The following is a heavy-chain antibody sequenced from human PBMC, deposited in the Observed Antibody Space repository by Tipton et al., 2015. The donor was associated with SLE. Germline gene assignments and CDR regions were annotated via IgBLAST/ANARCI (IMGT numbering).Heavy chain of an antibody. CDR3: ARITSNGYYYGAFDI. D-gene: IGHD3-22*01. CDR1: GFTFTTFW. V-gene: IGHV5-51*03. CDR2: IYPGDSDT. J-gene: IGHJ3*02. Sequence: QLVQSGAEVKKPGESLKISCKASGFTFTTFWIGWVRQMPGKGLEWMGIIYPGDSDTIYSPSFQGQVTISADNSITTAFLQWNSTKASDTAMYYCARITSNGYYYGAFDILGQGTMVTVSS.